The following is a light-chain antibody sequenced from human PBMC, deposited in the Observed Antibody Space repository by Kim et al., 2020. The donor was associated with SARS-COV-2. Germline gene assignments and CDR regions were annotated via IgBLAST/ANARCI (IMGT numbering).Light chain of an antibody. V-gene: IGKV1-8*01. CDR1: QSINSY. J-gene: IGKJ1*01. CDR2: AAS. Sequence: GDRVTITCRANQSINSYLAGYQQKPEKAPKLLIYAASTLQSGVPSRFGGSGSGTDFTLTISCLQSEDFAAYYCQQYYSHPWTFGQGTKVDIK. CDR3: QQYYSHPWT.